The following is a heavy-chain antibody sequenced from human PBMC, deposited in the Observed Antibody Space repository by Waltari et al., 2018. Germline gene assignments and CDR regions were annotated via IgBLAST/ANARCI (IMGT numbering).Heavy chain of an antibody. CDR1: GGSISSSSYY. Sequence: QLQLQESGPGLVKPSETLSLTCTVSGGSISSSSYYWGWIRQPPGKGLEGVGSIYYRGSSYYNPSLKSRITISVGTAKNKFSLKLSSVTGAGAAVYYCARLKSIAARYDAFDIWGQGTMVTGSS. CDR2: IYYRGSS. D-gene: IGHD6-6*01. J-gene: IGHJ3*02. CDR3: ARLKSIAARYDAFDI. V-gene: IGHV4-39*01.